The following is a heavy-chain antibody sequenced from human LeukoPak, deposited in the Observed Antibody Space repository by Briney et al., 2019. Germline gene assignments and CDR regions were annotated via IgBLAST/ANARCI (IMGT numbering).Heavy chain of an antibody. Sequence: ASVKVSCKASGYTFTNFYIHWVRQAPGQGLEWMRRINPDTGGTNFAQKFQDRVTVTRDTSISTAFLELRSLTSGDAAVYYCVTSFDYSDFYWGQGTLVIVS. CDR2: INPDTGGT. J-gene: IGHJ4*02. CDR1: GYTFTNFY. D-gene: IGHD4-11*01. CDR3: VTSFDYSDFY. V-gene: IGHV1-2*06.